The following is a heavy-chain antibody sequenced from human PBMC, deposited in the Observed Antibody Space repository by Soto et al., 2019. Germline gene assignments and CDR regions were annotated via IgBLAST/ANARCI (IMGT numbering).Heavy chain of an antibody. CDR2: ITTSGGNT. J-gene: IGHJ6*03. Sequence: EVQLLESGGGLVQPGGSLRLSCAASGFTFSTYAMSWVRQAPGKGLEWVSTITTSGGNTYYADSVQGRFTISRDNSKNTLYLQMNSLRAEDTAVYYGAGIYCTNCVCYTNNYYYIDVWGKGTTVTVSS. V-gene: IGHV3-23*01. D-gene: IGHD2-8*01. CDR1: GFTFSTYA. CDR3: AGIYCTNCVCYTNNYYYIDV.